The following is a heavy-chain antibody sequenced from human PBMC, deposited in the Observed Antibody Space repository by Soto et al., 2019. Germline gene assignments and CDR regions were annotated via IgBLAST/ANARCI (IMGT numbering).Heavy chain of an antibody. CDR1: GFTFSDYY. D-gene: IGHD2-15*01. CDR2: ISSSGSTI. J-gene: IGHJ4*02. CDR3: ARDLGGVVVVAATPWMGY. Sequence: QVQLVESGGGLVKPGGSLRLSCAASGFTFSDYYMSWIRQAPGKGLEWVSYISSSGSTIYYADSVKGRFTISRYNAKNSLYLQMNILRAEYTAVYYCARDLGGVVVVAATPWMGYWGQGTLVTVSS. V-gene: IGHV3-11*01.